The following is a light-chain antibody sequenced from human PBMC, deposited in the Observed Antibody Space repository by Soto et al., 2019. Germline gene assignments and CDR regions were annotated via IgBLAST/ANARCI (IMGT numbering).Light chain of an antibody. Sequence: EIVMTQSPATLSVSPGERATLSCRASQSVSSNLAWYQQKPGQAPRLLIYGASTRATGIPARFSGSGSGTVSTLTISSLQSEDFAVYYCQQYNNWWTFGQGTKVDIK. CDR3: QQYNNWWT. V-gene: IGKV3-15*01. CDR2: GAS. CDR1: QSVSSN. J-gene: IGKJ1*01.